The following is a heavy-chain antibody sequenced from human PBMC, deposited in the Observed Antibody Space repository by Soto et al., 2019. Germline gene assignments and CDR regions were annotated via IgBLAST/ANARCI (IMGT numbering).Heavy chain of an antibody. J-gene: IGHJ4*02. CDR3: ARVRDSGYDGAYFDY. CDR1: GGSISSYD. Sequence: SETLSLTCTVSGGSISSYDLSWIRQPPGKGLEWIGYIYYSGSTNYNPSLKSRVTISVDTSKNQFSLKLSSVTAADTAVYYCARVRDSGYDGAYFDYWGQGTLVTVSS. D-gene: IGHD5-12*01. CDR2: IYYSGST. V-gene: IGHV4-59*01.